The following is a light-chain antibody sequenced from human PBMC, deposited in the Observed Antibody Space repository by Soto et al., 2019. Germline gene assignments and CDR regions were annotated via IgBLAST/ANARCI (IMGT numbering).Light chain of an antibody. CDR1: QSISNY. V-gene: IGKV1-39*01. Sequence: DMEMTQSPSSLSASVGDRVTITCRASQSISNYLNWYQHKPGKVPKLLIYAASSLQSGVPTRFICSGSWTDFTLTINSLQPEDFATYYCQQSYGTPLTCGGGTKIEIK. CDR3: QQSYGTPLT. CDR2: AAS. J-gene: IGKJ4*01.